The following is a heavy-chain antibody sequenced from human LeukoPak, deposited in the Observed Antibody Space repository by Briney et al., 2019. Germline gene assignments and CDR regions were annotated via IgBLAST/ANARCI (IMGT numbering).Heavy chain of an antibody. CDR1: GFTFSGCG. Sequence: GGSLRLSCAASGFTFSGCGMNWVRQAPGKGLERVSYISSSSITIYYADSVKGRFTISRDNAKNSLYLQMNSLRDEDTAVYYCARVRYYYDGSDYYYFDYWGQGTLVTVSS. CDR3: ARVRYYYDGSDYYYFDY. J-gene: IGHJ4*02. CDR2: ISSSSITI. D-gene: IGHD3-22*01. V-gene: IGHV3-48*02.